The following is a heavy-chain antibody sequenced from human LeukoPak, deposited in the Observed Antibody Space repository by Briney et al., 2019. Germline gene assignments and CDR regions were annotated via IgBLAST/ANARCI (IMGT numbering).Heavy chain of an antibody. CDR1: GGSFSGYF. CDR2: INRSGST. D-gene: IGHD6-6*01. V-gene: IGHV4-34*01. CDR3: AVSAAALFDP. Sequence: SETLSLTCAVYGGSFSGYFWSWFRQPPGKGLEWIGEINRSGSTNYNSSLSLKSRVTISVDTSKNQFSLKLSSVTAADTAVYYCAVSAAALFDPWGQGTLVTVSS. J-gene: IGHJ5*02.